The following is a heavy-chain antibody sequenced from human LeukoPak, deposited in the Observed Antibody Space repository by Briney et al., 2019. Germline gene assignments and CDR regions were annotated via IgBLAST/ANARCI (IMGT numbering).Heavy chain of an antibody. V-gene: IGHV1-2*02. D-gene: IGHD5-18*01. Sequence: ASVNVSFKSSGYTFTDYYMHWVRQAPGQGLEWMGWINPNSRGTDSAQKFRGRFSMTRDTSISTAYMELSRLRSDDTAVYYCARRAREYSHDAFDIWGQGTMVTVSS. CDR1: GYTFTDYY. CDR2: INPNSRGT. J-gene: IGHJ3*02. CDR3: ARRAREYSHDAFDI.